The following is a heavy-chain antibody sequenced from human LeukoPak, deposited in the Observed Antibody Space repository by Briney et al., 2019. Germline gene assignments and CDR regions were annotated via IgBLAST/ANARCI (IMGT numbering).Heavy chain of an antibody. D-gene: IGHD3-22*01. CDR1: GGSISSYY. J-gene: IGHJ4*02. Sequence: SETLSLTCTVSGGSISSYYWSWIRQPPGKGLGWIGYIYYSGSTNYNPSLKSRVTISVDTSKNQFSLKLSSVTAADTAVYYCARGDYDSSPYFDYWGQGTLVTVSS. CDR3: ARGDYDSSPYFDY. CDR2: IYYSGST. V-gene: IGHV4-59*01.